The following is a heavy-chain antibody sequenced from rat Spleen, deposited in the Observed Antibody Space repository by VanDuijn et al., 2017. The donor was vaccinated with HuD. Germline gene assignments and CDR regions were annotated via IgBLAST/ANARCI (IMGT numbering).Heavy chain of an antibody. CDR3: ARDFGPFGITY. V-gene: IGHV2-15*01. CDR1: GFSVTSNS. Sequence: QVQLKESGPGLVQPSQTLSLTCTVSGFSVTSNSVSWVRQPPGKGLEWMGAIWSGGSTAYNSLLKSRLSITRDTSKSQVFLKMNSLQTEDTATYSCARDFGPFGITYWGQGVMVTVSS. D-gene: IGHD4-3*01. J-gene: IGHJ2*01. CDR2: IWSGGST.